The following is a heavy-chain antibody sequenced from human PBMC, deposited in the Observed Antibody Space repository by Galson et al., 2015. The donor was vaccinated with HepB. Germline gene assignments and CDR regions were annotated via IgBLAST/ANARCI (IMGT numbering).Heavy chain of an antibody. D-gene: IGHD6-6*01. V-gene: IGHV1-3*01. CDR3: ARVGIAARGHYFDY. Sequence: SVKVSCKASGYTFTSYAMHWVRQAPGQRLEWMGWINAGNGNTKYSQKFQGRVTITRDTSASTAYMELSSLRSEDTAVYYCARVGIAARGHYFDYWGQGTLVTVSS. J-gene: IGHJ4*02. CDR1: GYTFTSYA. CDR2: INAGNGNT.